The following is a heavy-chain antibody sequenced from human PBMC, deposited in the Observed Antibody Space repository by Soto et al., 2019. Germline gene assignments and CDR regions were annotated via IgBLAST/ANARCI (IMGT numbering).Heavy chain of an antibody. J-gene: IGHJ6*02. CDR1: GYIFSSHC. CDR3: AVVRGVIAPPGGMDV. CDR2: INPGGGRT. D-gene: IGHD3-10*01. Sequence: ASVKVSCKASGYIFSSHCIYWVRQAPGQGLQWMGIINPGGGRTNYAQKLQGRVTMTTDTSTSTAYMELRSLRSDDTAVYYCAVVRGVIAPPGGMDVWGQGTTVTVSS. V-gene: IGHV1-46*01.